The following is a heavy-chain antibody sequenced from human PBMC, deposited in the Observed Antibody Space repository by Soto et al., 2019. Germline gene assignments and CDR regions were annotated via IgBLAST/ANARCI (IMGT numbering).Heavy chain of an antibody. Sequence: SETLCLTCTVAGGTIRVYDWRLIRPPPGKGLEWIVHIYTSGSTNYNPSLKSRVTISVDTSKNQFSLKLSSVTAADTAVYYCARGNIQLWLDYWGQGTLVTVSS. CDR1: GGTIRVYD. V-gene: IGHV4-59*01. CDR2: IYTSGST. J-gene: IGHJ4*02. CDR3: ARGNIQLWLDY. D-gene: IGHD5-18*01.